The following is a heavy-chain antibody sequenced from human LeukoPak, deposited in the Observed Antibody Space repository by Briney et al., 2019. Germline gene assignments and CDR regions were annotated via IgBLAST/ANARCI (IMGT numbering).Heavy chain of an antibody. Sequence: GGSLRLSCAASGLAFSSYAMSWVRQAPGKGLEWVSTISVASNTFYADSVKGRFTISRDNSRNTVYLQMTSLRADDTAVYYCADYGVSGVRSNFYWGQGTLVTVSS. CDR1: GLAFSSYA. V-gene: IGHV3-23*01. CDR2: ISVASNT. CDR3: ADYGVSGVRSNFY. D-gene: IGHD3-3*01. J-gene: IGHJ4*02.